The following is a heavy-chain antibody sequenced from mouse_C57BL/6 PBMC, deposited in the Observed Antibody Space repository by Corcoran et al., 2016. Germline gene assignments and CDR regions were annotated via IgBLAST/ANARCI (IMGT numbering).Heavy chain of an antibody. J-gene: IGHJ4*01. CDR1: GYSFTSYY. D-gene: IGHD2-1*01. Sequence: QVQLQQSGPELVKPGASVKISCKASGYSFTSYYIHWVKQRPGQGLEWIGWIYPGSGNTKYNEKFKGKATLTADTSSSTAYMQLSSLTSEDSVVYYCARGNPYAMDYWGQGTSVTVSS. CDR2: IYPGSGNT. CDR3: ARGNPYAMDY. V-gene: IGHV1-66*01.